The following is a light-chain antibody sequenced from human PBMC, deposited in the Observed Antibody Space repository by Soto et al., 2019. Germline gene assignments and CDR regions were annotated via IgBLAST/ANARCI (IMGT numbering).Light chain of an antibody. CDR2: GAS. Sequence: EIVLTQSPGTLSLSPGERATLSCRASQSVSSNYLAWYQQKPGQAPRLLVYGASSRATGIPDRFSGSGSGTDFTLTISRLEPEDFAVYYCQQDGSSRWTFGQGTKVDIK. CDR3: QQDGSSRWT. J-gene: IGKJ1*01. V-gene: IGKV3-20*01. CDR1: QSVSSNY.